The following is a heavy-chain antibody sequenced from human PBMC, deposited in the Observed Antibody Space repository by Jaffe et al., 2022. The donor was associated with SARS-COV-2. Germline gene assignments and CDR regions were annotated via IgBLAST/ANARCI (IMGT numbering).Heavy chain of an antibody. CDR2: ISSTSRPI. V-gene: IGHV3-48*02. CDR3: ARDLGVPYNPAFDF. CDR1: GFSFKTYS. Sequence: VQLVESGGSLVQPGGSLRLSCAASGFSFKTYSMNWVRQAPGKGLEWVSYISSTSRPILYADSVKGRFTISRDNAKNSLYLQMTSLTDEDTALYFCARDLGVPYNPAFDFWGRGTMVTVSS. J-gene: IGHJ3*01. D-gene: IGHD3-16*01.